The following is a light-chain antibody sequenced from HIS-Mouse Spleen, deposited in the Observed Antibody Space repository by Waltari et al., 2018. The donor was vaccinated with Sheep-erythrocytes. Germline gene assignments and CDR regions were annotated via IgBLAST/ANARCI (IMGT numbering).Light chain of an antibody. CDR2: EVS. Sequence: QSALTQPPSASGSPGQSVTISCTGTSSDVGGYNYVSWYHQHPGKAPKLRIYEVSKRPSRVPDRFSGSKSGNTASLTVSGLQAEDEADYYCSSYAGSNNWVFGGGTKLTVL. J-gene: IGLJ3*02. CDR3: SSYAGSNNWV. V-gene: IGLV2-8*01. CDR1: SSDVGGYNY.